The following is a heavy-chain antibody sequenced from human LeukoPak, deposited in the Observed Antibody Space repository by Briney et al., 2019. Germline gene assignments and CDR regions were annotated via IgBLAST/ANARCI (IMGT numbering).Heavy chain of an antibody. J-gene: IGHJ4*02. CDR2: IYYSGST. V-gene: IGHV4-59*01. Sequence: ESSETLSLTCTVSGGSISSYYWSWIRQPPGKGLEWIGYIYYSGSTNYNPSLKSRVTISVDTSKNQFSLKLSSVTAADTAVYYCARVARGAYYFDYWGQGTLVTVSS. CDR3: ARVARGAYYFDY. CDR1: GGSISSYY. D-gene: IGHD3-10*01.